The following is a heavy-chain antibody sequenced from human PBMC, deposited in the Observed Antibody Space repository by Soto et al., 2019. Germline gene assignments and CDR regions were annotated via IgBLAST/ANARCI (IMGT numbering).Heavy chain of an antibody. D-gene: IGHD2-2*01. Sequence: GESLKISCKSSGYSFTSYWIAWVRQMPGKGLEWMGIIYPGDSDTRYSPSFQGQVTISVDKSISTAYLQWSSLKASDTAIYYCAKRGKESTRSFWFDPRGQGTLVTVYS. J-gene: IGHJ5*02. CDR2: IYPGDSDT. V-gene: IGHV5-51*01. CDR1: GYSFTSYW. CDR3: AKRGKESTRSFWFDP.